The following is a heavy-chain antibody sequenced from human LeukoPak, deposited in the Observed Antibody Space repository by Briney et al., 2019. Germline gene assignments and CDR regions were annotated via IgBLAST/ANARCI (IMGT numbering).Heavy chain of an antibody. CDR2: INHSGST. CDR3: ARGNDY. J-gene: IGHJ4*02. V-gene: IGHV4-34*01. Sequence: SETLSLTCAVYGGSFSYYYWSWIRQPPGKGLEWIGEINHSGSTNYNPSLKSRVTISVDTSKNQFSLKLSSVTAADTAVYYCARGNDYWGQGTLVTVSS. CDR1: GGSFSYYY.